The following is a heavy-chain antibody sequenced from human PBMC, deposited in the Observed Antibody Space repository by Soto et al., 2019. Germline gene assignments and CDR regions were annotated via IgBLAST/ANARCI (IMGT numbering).Heavy chain of an antibody. CDR3: ARDRYFWTYDAFDI. V-gene: IGHV3-7*05. CDR1: GFTFSSYW. CDR2: IKQDGSEK. J-gene: IGHJ3*02. Sequence: GGSLRLSCAASGFTFSSYWMSWVRQAPGKGLEWVANIKQDGSEKYYVDSVKGRFTISRDNAKNSLYLQMNSLRAEDTAVYYCARDRYFWTYDAFDIWGQGTMVTVSS. D-gene: IGHD3-3*01.